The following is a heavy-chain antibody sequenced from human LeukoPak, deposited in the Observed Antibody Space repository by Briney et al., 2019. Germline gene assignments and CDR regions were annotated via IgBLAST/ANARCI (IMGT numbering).Heavy chain of an antibody. D-gene: IGHD2-2*01. V-gene: IGHV5-10-1*01. CDR3: ARHLSSITSCPNY. J-gene: IGHJ4*02. Sequence: GESLKISCKVSGDSFTSHWISWVRQMPGKGLEWMGRIDPSDSYTNYSPSFQGHVTISDDKSVSTAYLHWSSLKASDTAIYYCARHLSSITSCPNYWGQGTLVTVSS. CDR1: GDSFTSHW. CDR2: IDPSDSYT.